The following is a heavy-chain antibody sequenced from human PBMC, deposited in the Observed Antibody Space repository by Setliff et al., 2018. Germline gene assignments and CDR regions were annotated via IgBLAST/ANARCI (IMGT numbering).Heavy chain of an antibody. CDR2: ISANNGHT. CDR1: GYIFSTYG. Sequence: GASVKVSCKASGYIFSTYGITWVRQAPGQGLEWMGWISANNGHTKYVQKFQGRVTMTTDTSTSTAYMELSSLRFDDTAVYYCARGNPAERYEYWGQGTLVTVSS. J-gene: IGHJ1*01. V-gene: IGHV1-18*01. D-gene: IGHD5-12*01. CDR3: ARGNPAERYEY.